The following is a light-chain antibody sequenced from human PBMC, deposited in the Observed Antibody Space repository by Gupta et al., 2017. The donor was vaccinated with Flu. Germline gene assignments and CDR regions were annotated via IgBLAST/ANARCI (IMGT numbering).Light chain of an antibody. Sequence: RVNIASPASASEIGGNFYDWSQQLPATHPNLLVFKNDSRPSGVPDGFSGSKSGATASLPTSGVRSEEEAGDYYATSDDSRSRRVFGGGTKLTVL. CDR2: KND. J-gene: IGLJ3*02. CDR1: ASEIGGNF. V-gene: IGLV1-47*01. CDR3: ATSDDSRSRRV.